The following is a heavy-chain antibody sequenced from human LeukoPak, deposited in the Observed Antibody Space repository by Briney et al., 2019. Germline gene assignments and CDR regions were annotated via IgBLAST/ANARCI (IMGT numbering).Heavy chain of an antibody. CDR3: ARGSLGREVSAFFKN. Sequence: SQTLSLTCSVSGDSISSGSYYWSWIRQPAGKGLEWIGRIYTTGSTNYNPSLKSRVTISVDTSENQFSLRLSSVTAAATAVYYCARGSLGREVSAFFKNWGQGILVTVSS. D-gene: IGHD5/OR15-5a*01. J-gene: IGHJ4*02. CDR1: GDSISSGSYY. CDR2: IYTTGST. V-gene: IGHV4-61*02.